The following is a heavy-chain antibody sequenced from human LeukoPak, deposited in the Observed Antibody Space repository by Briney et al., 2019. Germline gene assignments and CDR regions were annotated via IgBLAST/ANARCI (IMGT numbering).Heavy chain of an antibody. CDR2: ILNDGSQE. CDR3: ARDDALGDNALDI. D-gene: IGHD3-16*01. CDR1: GFTFSSYG. Sequence: GRSLRLSCAASGFTFSSYGMHWVRQAPGKGLEWVAVILNDGSQEKYADSVKGRFTISRDHSKNTLFLQMNSLRAEDTAVYYCARDDALGDNALDIWGQGTMVTVSS. V-gene: IGHV3-33*01. J-gene: IGHJ3*02.